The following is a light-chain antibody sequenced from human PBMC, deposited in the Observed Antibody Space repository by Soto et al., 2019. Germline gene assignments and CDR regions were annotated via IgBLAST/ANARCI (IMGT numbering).Light chain of an antibody. CDR3: AAWDDSLTGSYV. CDR2: NNS. CDR1: RSNIGSNT. J-gene: IGLJ1*01. V-gene: IGLV1-44*01. Sequence: QLVLTQPPSASGTPGQRLTISCSGSRSNIGSNTVSWYQQLPGTAPKLLISNNSQRPSGVPDRFSGSKSGTSASLAISRLQSEDEADYYCAAWDDSLTGSYVFGTGTKVTVL.